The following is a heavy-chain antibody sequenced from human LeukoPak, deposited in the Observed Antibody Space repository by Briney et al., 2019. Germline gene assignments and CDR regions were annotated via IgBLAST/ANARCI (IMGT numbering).Heavy chain of an antibody. Sequence: PGGSLRLSCAASGFTFSSYAMHWVRQAPGKGLEWVAVISYDGSNKYYADSVKGRFTISRDNSKNTLYLQMNSLRAEDTAVYYCARETGEYCSSTSCYTSKQWVTRNWFVPWGQGTLDTVSS. CDR1: GFTFSSYA. CDR3: ARETGEYCSSTSCYTSKQWVTRNWFVP. CDR2: ISYDGSNK. V-gene: IGHV3-30-3*01. J-gene: IGHJ5*02. D-gene: IGHD2-2*02.